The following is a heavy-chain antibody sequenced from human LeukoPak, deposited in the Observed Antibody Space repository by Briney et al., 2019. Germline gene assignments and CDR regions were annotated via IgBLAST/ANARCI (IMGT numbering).Heavy chain of an antibody. CDR1: GFTFSSYS. V-gene: IGHV3-21*01. D-gene: IGHD6-6*01. Sequence: GGSLRLSCAASGFTFSSYSMNWVRQAPGKGLEWVSSISSSSSSYIYYADSVKGRFTISRDNAKNSLYLQMNSLRAEDTAVYYCARDRGQLAYDAFDIWGQGTMVTVSS. CDR2: ISSSSSSYI. CDR3: ARDRGQLAYDAFDI. J-gene: IGHJ3*02.